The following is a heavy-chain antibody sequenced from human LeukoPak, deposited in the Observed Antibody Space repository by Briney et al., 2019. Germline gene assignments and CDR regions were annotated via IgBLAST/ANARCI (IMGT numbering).Heavy chain of an antibody. CDR1: GYTFTSYD. CDR2: MNPNSGNT. CDR3: ARDGGGYRYGNDAFDI. D-gene: IGHD5-18*01. V-gene: IGHV1-8*03. J-gene: IGHJ3*02. Sequence: ASVKVSCKASGYTFTSYDINWVRQATGQGLGWMGWMNPNSGNTGYAQKFQGRVTITRNTSISTAYMELSSLRSEDTAVYYCARDGGGYRYGNDAFDIWGQGTMVTVSS.